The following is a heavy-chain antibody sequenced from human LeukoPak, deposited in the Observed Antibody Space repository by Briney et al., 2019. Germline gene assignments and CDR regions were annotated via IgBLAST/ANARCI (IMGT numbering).Heavy chain of an antibody. V-gene: IGHV4-59*08. CDR1: GGSISRYY. J-gene: IGHJ3*02. CDR3: AQYYYDSSGAFDI. CDR2: IYYSGST. D-gene: IGHD3-22*01. Sequence: SETLCLTCTASGGSISRYYWSWIRQPPGKGLEWIGYIYYSGSTNYKPSLKSRVTISVDTSKNQFSLKLSSVTAADTAVYYCAQYYYDSSGAFDISGQGTMVTVSS.